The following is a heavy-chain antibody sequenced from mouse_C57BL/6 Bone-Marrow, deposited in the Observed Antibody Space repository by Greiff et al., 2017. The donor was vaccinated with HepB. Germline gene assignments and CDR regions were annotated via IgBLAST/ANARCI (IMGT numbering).Heavy chain of an antibody. Sequence: EVQLQESGAELVRPGASVKLSCTASGFNIKDYYMHWVKQRPEQGLEWIGWIDPENGDTEYASKFQGKATITADTSSNTAYLQLSSLTSEDTAVYYCTFYDGYSWFAYWGQGTLVTVSA. V-gene: IGHV14-4*01. D-gene: IGHD2-3*01. CDR3: TFYDGYSWFAY. CDR1: GFNIKDYY. J-gene: IGHJ3*01. CDR2: IDPENGDT.